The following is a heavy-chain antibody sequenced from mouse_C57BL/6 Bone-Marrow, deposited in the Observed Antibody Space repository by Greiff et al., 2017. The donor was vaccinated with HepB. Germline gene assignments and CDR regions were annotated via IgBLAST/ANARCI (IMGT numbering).Heavy chain of an antibody. CDR2: IDPNSGGT. CDR1: GYTFTSYW. Sequence: QVQLQQPGAELVKPGASVKLSCKASGYTFTSYWMHWVKQRPGRGLEWIGRIDPNSGGTKYNEKFKSKATLTVDKPSSTAYMQLSSLTSEGSAVYDCAYYYGSSLCWYFDVWGTGTTVTVTS. D-gene: IGHD1-1*01. CDR3: AYYYGSSLCWYFDV. J-gene: IGHJ1*03. V-gene: IGHV1-72*01.